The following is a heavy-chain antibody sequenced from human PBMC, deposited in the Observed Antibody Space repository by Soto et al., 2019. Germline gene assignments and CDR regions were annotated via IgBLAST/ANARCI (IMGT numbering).Heavy chain of an antibody. Sequence: XGSLRLSSAASRFTFTIYFMTWVRQAPGKGLEWVSSISGSGSSTYSTDSVKGRFAISRDNSKNKLYLQMDSLRAEDTAVYYCAKPISGTTSAIDVWGQGTTVTVSS. CDR2: ISGSGSST. D-gene: IGHD1-7*01. CDR1: RFTFTIYF. J-gene: IGHJ6*02. V-gene: IGHV3-23*01. CDR3: AKPISGTTSAIDV.